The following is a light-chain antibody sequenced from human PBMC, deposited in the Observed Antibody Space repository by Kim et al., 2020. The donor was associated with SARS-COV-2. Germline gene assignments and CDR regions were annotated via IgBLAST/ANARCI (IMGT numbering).Light chain of an antibody. CDR3: QQSDTAPT. CDR1: QSISTY. V-gene: IGKV1-39*01. Sequence: DIQMTQSPSSLSASVGDRVTITCRASQSISTYLVWYQQKPGKAPNLLIYGASRVQSGVPSRFSGIGYGTEFTLTITSLQPDDFATYYCQQSDTAPTFGGGTKVDIK. J-gene: IGKJ4*01. CDR2: GAS.